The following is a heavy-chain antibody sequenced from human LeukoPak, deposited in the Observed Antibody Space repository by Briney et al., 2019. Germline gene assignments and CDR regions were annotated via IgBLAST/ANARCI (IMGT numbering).Heavy chain of an antibody. V-gene: IGHV3-30*02. CDR1: GFTFSSYG. Sequence: GGSLRLFCAGSGFTFSSYGMLGVRQAPGKGLEWVAFIRLGGRNKYYGAYVKGRFTISIDNSNNTLYLQINSLRPEDTSVYYCAKDSSVYTYGYGNYWGQGTLVTVSS. D-gene: IGHD5-18*01. J-gene: IGHJ4*02. CDR3: AKDSSVYTYGYGNY. CDR2: IRLGGRNK.